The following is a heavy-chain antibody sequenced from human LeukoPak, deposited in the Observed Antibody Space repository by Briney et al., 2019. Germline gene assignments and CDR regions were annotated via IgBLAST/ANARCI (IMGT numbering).Heavy chain of an antibody. D-gene: IGHD6-19*01. V-gene: IGHV4-59*01. J-gene: IGHJ4*02. CDR2: LYYSGST. Sequence: PSETLSLTCTVSGGSISSYYWSWIRQPPGKGLEWIGYLYYSGSTNYNPSLKSRVTISVGTSKNQFSLKLSSATAADTAVYYCARGRAVAGPFDYWGQGTLVTVSS. CDR1: GGSISSYY. CDR3: ARGRAVAGPFDY.